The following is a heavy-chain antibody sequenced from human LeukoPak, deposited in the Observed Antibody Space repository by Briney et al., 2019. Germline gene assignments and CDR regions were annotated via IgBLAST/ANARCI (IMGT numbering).Heavy chain of an antibody. CDR1: GFTFIRSW. Sequence: GGSLRLSCTASGFTFIRSWMNWIRQAPGKGLEWVANINPDGDGMRFVDSVKGRFTMSRDNAQSSLHLQMNSLRVEDTAFYYCAAWTDRRYSYWGQGDLVTVSS. D-gene: IGHD5-18*01. V-gene: IGHV3-7*01. CDR3: AAWTDRRYSY. J-gene: IGHJ4*02. CDR2: INPDGDGM.